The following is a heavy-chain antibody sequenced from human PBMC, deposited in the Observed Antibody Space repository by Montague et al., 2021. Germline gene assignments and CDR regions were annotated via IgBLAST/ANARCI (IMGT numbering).Heavy chain of an antibody. Sequence: SLRLSCAASGFTFSLYAMSWVRQAPGKGLEWVSRINGFGTNTYYADSVKGRFTISRDNSKNTLDLQMNSLRAEDTAVYYCAKASVSSWAAPYYYYMDVWGKGTTVTVSS. V-gene: IGHV3-23*01. CDR2: INGFGTNT. CDR1: GFTFSLYA. D-gene: IGHD6-13*01. CDR3: AKASVSSWAAPYYYYMDV. J-gene: IGHJ6*03.